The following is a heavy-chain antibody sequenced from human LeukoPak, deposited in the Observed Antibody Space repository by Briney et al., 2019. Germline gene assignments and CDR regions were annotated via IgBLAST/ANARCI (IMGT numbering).Heavy chain of an antibody. D-gene: IGHD3-22*01. V-gene: IGHV3-7*01. J-gene: IGHJ4*02. CDR1: GFTFSSYW. CDR3: ARKRFHYYDSSGLDY. Sequence: GGSLRLSCAASGFTFSSYWMSWVRQAPGKGLEWVANIKQDGSEKYYVDSVKGRFTISRDNAKNSLYLQMNSLRAEDTAVYYCARKRFHYYDSSGLDYWGQGTLVTVSS. CDR2: IKQDGSEK.